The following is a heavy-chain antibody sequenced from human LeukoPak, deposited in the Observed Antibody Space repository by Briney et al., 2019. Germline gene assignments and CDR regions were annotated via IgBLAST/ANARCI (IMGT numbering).Heavy chain of an antibody. CDR1: GYTFSDWY. CDR2: ISTSATSI. J-gene: IGHJ6*02. CDR3: ARSGRPPIAAALSPFGMDV. D-gene: IGHD6-13*01. V-gene: IGHV3-11*01. Sequence: GGSLRLSCAASGYTFSDWYLSWIRQAPGKGLEWVSYISTSATSIYYADSVKGRFTISRDNAKNSLYLQMTSLRAEDTAVYYCARSGRPPIAAALSPFGMDVWGQGTTVTVSS.